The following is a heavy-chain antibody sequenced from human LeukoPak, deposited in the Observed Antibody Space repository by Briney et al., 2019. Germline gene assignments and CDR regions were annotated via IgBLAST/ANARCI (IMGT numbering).Heavy chain of an antibody. D-gene: IGHD1-26*01. CDR3: AEFPLGGSYFSL. Sequence: ASVKVSCKASGYTFTGYYMLWVRQAPGQGRAWMGWINPNSGGTNYAQKSQDRGTMTRDTAISTAYMELSRLRSDDTAVYYCAEFPLGGSYFSLWGQGTLVTVSS. CDR1: GYTFTGYY. V-gene: IGHV1-2*02. J-gene: IGHJ4*02. CDR2: INPNSGGT.